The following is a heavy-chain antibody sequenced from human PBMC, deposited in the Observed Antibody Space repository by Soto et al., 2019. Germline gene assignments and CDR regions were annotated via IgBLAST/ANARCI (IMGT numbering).Heavy chain of an antibody. CDR2: FSLSGTT. D-gene: IGHD2-8*02. CDR3: ARGRTPPGAPARYYFDS. J-gene: IGHJ4*02. Sequence: SETLSLTCTVSGASITGSSYWSWIRQPAGKGLEWIGRFSLSGTTNYNPSLRSRVTMSADVSKNQFSLRLTSVTAADTALYYCARGRTPPGAPARYYFDSWGQGTLVTVSS. V-gene: IGHV4-4*07. CDR1: GASITGSSY.